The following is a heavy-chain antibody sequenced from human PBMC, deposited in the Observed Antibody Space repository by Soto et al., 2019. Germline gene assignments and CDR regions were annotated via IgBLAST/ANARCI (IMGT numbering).Heavy chain of an antibody. D-gene: IGHD3-10*01. J-gene: IGHJ4*02. CDR3: ARRPGSGRSVDY. Sequence: ESGGGLVQPGGSLRLSCAASGFTFSDHYMDWVRQAPGKGLAWVGLIRDKANSYTTEYAASVRGRFTISGDESKNSVYLQMNSLKTEDTAVYYCARRPGSGRSVDYWGQGTLVTVSS. V-gene: IGHV3-72*01. CDR1: GFTFSDHY. CDR2: IRDKANSYTT.